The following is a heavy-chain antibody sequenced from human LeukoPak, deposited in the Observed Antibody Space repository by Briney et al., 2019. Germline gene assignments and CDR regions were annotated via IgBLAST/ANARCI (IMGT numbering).Heavy chain of an antibody. CDR3: ARDRDYYYDSSGYLSLDY. Sequence: SETLSLTCTVSGGSINTYYWSWLRQPPGKGLEWIGFISYSGTTDYNPSLKGRVTISIDMSKNQFSLKLSSVTAADTAVYYCARDRDYYYDSSGYLSLDYWGQGTLVTVSS. CDR2: ISYSGTT. CDR1: GGSINTYY. D-gene: IGHD3-22*01. V-gene: IGHV4-59*12. J-gene: IGHJ4*02.